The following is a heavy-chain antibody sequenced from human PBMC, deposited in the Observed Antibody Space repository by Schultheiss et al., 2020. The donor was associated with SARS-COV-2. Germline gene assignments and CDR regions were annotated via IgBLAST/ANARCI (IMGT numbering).Heavy chain of an antibody. V-gene: IGHV4-30-4*08. Sequence: SETLSLTCTVSGGAIRGSDYYWTWIRQQPGKGLEWIGYVYYSGSTSYNPSLKSRVTISVDTSKNQFSLKLSSVTAADTAVYYCARGSIAARLSFDYWGQGTLVTVSS. D-gene: IGHD6-6*01. J-gene: IGHJ4*02. CDR2: VYYSGST. CDR3: ARGSIAARLSFDY. CDR1: GGAIRGSDYY.